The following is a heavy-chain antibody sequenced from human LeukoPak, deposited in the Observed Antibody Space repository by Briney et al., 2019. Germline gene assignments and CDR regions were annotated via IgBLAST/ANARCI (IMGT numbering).Heavy chain of an antibody. Sequence: MPSETLSLTCTVSGGSISSGGYYWSWIRQHPGKGLEWIGYIYYSGSTYYNPSLKSRVTISVDTSKNQFSLKLSSVTAADTAVYYCAREDCSGGSCYSDWGQGTLATVSS. CDR1: GGSISSGGYY. V-gene: IGHV4-31*03. J-gene: IGHJ4*02. CDR2: IYYSGST. CDR3: AREDCSGGSCYSD. D-gene: IGHD2-15*01.